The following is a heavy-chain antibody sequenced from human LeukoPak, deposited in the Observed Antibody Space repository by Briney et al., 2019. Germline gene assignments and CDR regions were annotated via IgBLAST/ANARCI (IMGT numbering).Heavy chain of an antibody. V-gene: IGHV1-8*01. CDR2: MNPNSGNT. CDR3: ARERYSLLFDY. CDR1: GYTFTSYD. D-gene: IGHD2/OR15-2a*01. Sequence: SVKVSCMVSGYTFTSYDINWVRPATGHGLEWMGWMNPNSGNTSYAQKFQGRVTMTRNTSISTAYMELSSLRSEDTAVYYCARERYSLLFDYWGQGTLVTVSS. J-gene: IGHJ4*02.